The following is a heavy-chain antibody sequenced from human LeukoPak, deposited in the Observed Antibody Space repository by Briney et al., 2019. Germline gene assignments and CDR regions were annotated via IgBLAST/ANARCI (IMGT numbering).Heavy chain of an antibody. CDR3: ATIAAAMTFDY. Sequence: GGSLRLSCAASGFTLSNAGMSWVRQVPGKGLEWVGHIKSKTDGGTTDYAAPAKGRFTISRNDSKNTLYLQMYSLKTEETAVYYCATIAAAMTFDYWGQGTLVTVSS. CDR2: IKSKTDGGTT. J-gene: IGHJ4*02. V-gene: IGHV3-15*01. D-gene: IGHD2-2*01. CDR1: GFTLSNAG.